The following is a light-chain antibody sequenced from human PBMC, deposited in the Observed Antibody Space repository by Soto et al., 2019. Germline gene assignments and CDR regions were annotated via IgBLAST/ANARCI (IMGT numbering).Light chain of an antibody. V-gene: IGKV1-5*01. CDR2: DAS. J-gene: IGKJ4*01. CDR1: QSVGTW. CDR3: QQYYVYPLT. Sequence: DVQMTQSPSTLSASIGDRVFITCRASQSVGTWLAWYQQKPGKAPDLLIYDASNLESGAPSRFSGSGSGTEFTLTINGLQPADFATYYCQQYYVYPLTFGGGTKVEIE.